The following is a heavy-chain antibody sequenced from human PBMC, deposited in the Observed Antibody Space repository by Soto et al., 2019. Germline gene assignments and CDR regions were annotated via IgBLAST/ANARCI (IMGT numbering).Heavy chain of an antibody. Sequence: QIQLVQSGGEVKKPGASVKVSCKSSGYNFISHSITWVRQAPGQGLEWMGRISAYNGNTNHAQKFQGRLTMTTDTVTSTAYMDLRSLRSDDTAVYYCARGAFCGGAPGCRDMDVWGQGTTVTVSS. CDR2: ISAYNGNT. CDR3: ARGAFCGGAPGCRDMDV. J-gene: IGHJ6*02. CDR1: GYNFISHS. D-gene: IGHD2-21*01. V-gene: IGHV1-18*01.